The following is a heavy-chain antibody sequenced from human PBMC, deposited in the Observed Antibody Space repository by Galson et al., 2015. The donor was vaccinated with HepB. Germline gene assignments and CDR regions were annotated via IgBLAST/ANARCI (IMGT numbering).Heavy chain of an antibody. V-gene: IGHV3-49*03. CDR1: GFTFGNYA. CDR3: TREGPQAVVNVEPSGMDV. CDR2: IRSKAYGGTT. J-gene: IGHJ6*02. Sequence: SLRLSCAASGFTFGNYAMSWFRQAPGKGLEWVGFIRSKAYGGTTEYAASVKGRFTISRDDSKSIAYLQMNSLKTEDTAVYYCTREGPQAVVNVEPSGMDVWGQGTTVTVSS. D-gene: IGHD4-23*01.